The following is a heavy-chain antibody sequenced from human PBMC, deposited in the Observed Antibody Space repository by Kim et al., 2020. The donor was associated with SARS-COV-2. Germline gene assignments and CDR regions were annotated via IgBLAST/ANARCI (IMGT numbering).Heavy chain of an antibody. CDR3: ASLDTSSSVGAFDI. CDR2: INPSGGLT. V-gene: IGHV1-46*01. D-gene: IGHD6-6*01. J-gene: IGHJ3*02. CDR1: EHTFRLATYF. Sequence: ASVKVSCKASEHTFRLATYFVHWVRQAPGQGLEWMGVINPSGGLTTYKQRFRGRVTLTRDTSTSTVYMELSSLRSEDTAVYFCASLDTSSSVGAFDIWGQGTMVIVSS.